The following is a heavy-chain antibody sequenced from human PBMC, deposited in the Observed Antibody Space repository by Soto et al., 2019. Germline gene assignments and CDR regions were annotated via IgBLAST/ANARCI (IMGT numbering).Heavy chain of an antibody. CDR1: GFTFSSYA. J-gene: IGHJ4*02. CDR3: ARDRGKQLWPSVAFDY. V-gene: IGHV3-30-3*01. D-gene: IGHD5-18*01. Sequence: GGSLRLSCAASGFTFSSYAMHWVRQAPGKGLEWVAVISYDGSNKYYADSVKGRFTISRDNSKNTLYLQMNSLRAEDTAVYYCARDRGKQLWPSVAFDYWGQGTLVTVSS. CDR2: ISYDGSNK.